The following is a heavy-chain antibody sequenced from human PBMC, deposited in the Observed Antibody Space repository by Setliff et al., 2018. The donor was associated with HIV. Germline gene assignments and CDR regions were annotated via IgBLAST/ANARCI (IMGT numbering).Heavy chain of an antibody. V-gene: IGHV4-39*01. CDR1: GDSISSVSYS. CDR3: ARRIYGNNPYFDY. D-gene: IGHD4-17*01. J-gene: IGHJ4*02. Sequence: PSETLSLTCTVSGDSISSVSYSWGWIRQPPGKGLEWIGYMYSGGNTYYKPSLKSRVTMSVDSSKNQFSLKLSSVTAADTAIYYCARRIYGNNPYFDYWSQGTLVTVSS. CDR2: MYSGGNT.